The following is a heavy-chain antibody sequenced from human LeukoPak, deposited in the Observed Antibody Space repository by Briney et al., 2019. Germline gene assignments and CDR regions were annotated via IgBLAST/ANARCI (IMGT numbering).Heavy chain of an antibody. CDR3: AKLGHSDGWYLGAFDI. V-gene: IGHV4-59*08. CDR2: TSYSRTT. Sequence: ASETLSLTCAVSGGSITGHYWNWIRQTPGMRLEWIGYTSYSRTTIYNSYFKGRATMSLDTSKNQLYLNLTSVTATDTAVYYCAKLGHSDGWYLGAFDIWGQGTTVIVSS. CDR1: GGSITGHY. D-gene: IGHD6-19*01. J-gene: IGHJ3*02.